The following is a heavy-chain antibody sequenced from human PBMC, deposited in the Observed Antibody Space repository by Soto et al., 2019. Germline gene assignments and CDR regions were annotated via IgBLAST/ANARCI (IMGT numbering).Heavy chain of an antibody. CDR2: MNPNSGNT. CDR3: ARGLPCSGGSCYLSPFDY. Sequence: ASVKVSCKASGYTFTSYDINWVRQATGQGLEWMGWMNPNSGNTGYAQKFQGRVTMTRNTSISTAYMELSSLRSEDTAVYYCARGLPCSGGSCYLSPFDYRGQGTLVTVSS. D-gene: IGHD2-15*01. J-gene: IGHJ4*02. CDR1: GYTFTSYD. V-gene: IGHV1-8*01.